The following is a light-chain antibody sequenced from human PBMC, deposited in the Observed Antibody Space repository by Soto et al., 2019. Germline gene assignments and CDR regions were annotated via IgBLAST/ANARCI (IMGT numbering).Light chain of an antibody. CDR2: STN. V-gene: IGLV8-61*01. CDR1: SGSVSTNYY. Sequence: QTVVTQEASFSVSPGGTVTLTCGLSSGSVSTNYYPSWYQQTPGQAPRTLIYSTNTRSSGVPDRISGSILGNKAALTITGAQADDDADYFCALYMGGGIWVFGGGTKLTVL. J-gene: IGLJ3*02. CDR3: ALYMGGGIWV.